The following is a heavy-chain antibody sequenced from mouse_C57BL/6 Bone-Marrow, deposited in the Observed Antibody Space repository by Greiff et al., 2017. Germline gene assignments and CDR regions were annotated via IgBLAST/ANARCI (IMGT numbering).Heavy chain of an antibody. D-gene: IGHD3-3*01. J-gene: IGHJ3*01. Sequence: QVQLQQSGPELVKPGASVKISCKASGYAFSSSWMNWVKQRPGKGLEWIGRIYPGDGDTNYNGKFKGKATLTADKSSSTAYMQLSSLTSEDSAVYFWARLGLAEYWFAYGGQGTLVTVSA. V-gene: IGHV1-82*01. CDR1: GYAFSSSW. CDR3: ARLGLAEYWFAY. CDR2: IYPGDGDT.